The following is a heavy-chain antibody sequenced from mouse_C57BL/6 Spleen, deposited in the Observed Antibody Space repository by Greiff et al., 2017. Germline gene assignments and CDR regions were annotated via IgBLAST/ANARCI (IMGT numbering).Heavy chain of an antibody. CDR2: IWGGGST. V-gene: IGHV2-2*01. CDR3: ARNSGTTGGRDY. J-gene: IGHJ4*01. CDR1: GFSLTSYG. D-gene: IGHD2-14*01. Sequence: VKVVESGPGLVQPSQSLSITCTVSGFSLTSYGVHWVRQSPGKGLEWLGVIWGGGSTDYNAAFISRLSISKDNSKSQVFFKMNSLRADDTAIYYCARNSGTTGGRDYWGQGTSVTVSS.